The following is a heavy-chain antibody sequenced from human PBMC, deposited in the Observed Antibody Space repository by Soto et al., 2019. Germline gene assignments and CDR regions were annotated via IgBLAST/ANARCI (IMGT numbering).Heavy chain of an antibody. CDR2: INKDGSEQ. Sequence: VQVVESGGGLVQPGGSLRLSCAASGFTFPSYWLTWVRQAPGRGLEWVANINKDGSEQSYLDSVKGRFTISRDNAKSSLYLQMNSLRADDTAVYYCVREITSRLWGKGTTVIVSS. V-gene: IGHV3-7*01. D-gene: IGHD3-16*01. CDR1: GFTFPSYW. CDR3: VREITSRL. J-gene: IGHJ6*04.